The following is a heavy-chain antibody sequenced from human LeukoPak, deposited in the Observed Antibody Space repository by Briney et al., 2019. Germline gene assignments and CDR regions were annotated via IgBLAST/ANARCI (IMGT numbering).Heavy chain of an antibody. V-gene: IGHV4-39*02. Sequence: SETLSLTCTVSGGSISGSTYYWGWIRQPPGKGLEWIGSIFYSGNTYYNPSLKSRVTMSVDTSKNQFSLKLSSVTAADTAVYYCAREASYDFWSGYYTGFDYWGQGTLVTVSS. J-gene: IGHJ4*02. CDR1: GGSISGSTYY. D-gene: IGHD3-3*01. CDR3: AREASYDFWSGYYTGFDY. CDR2: IFYSGNT.